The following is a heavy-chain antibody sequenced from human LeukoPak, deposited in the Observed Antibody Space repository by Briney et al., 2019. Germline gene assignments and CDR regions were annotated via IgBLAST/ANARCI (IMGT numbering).Heavy chain of an antibody. CDR2: ISWNSGSI. CDR1: GFTFDDYA. V-gene: IGHV3-9*01. CDR3: VKVRRSGITGASDI. D-gene: IGHD7-27*01. Sequence: GGSLRLSCAASGFTFDDYAMHWVRQGPGKGLEWVSGISWNSGSIGYADSVKGRFTISRDNAKNSLYLQMNSLRAEDTALYYCVKVRRSGITGASDIWGQGTMVTVSS. J-gene: IGHJ3*02.